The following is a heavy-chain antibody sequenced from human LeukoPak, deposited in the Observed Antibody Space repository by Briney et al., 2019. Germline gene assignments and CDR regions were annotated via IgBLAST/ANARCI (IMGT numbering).Heavy chain of an antibody. J-gene: IGHJ4*02. D-gene: IGHD3-22*01. CDR1: GYTFTSYG. CDR2: ISAYNGNT. CDR3: ARDGRVYYASSGPGGY. V-gene: IGHV1-18*01. Sequence: ASVKVSCTASGYTFTSYGISWVRQAPGQGLEWMGWISAYNGNTNYAQKLQGRVTMTTDTSTSTAYMELRSLRSDDTAVYYCARDGRVYYASSGPGGYWGQGTLVTVSS.